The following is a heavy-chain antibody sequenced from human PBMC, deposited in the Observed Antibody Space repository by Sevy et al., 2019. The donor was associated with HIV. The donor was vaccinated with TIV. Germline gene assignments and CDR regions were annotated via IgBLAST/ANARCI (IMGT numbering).Heavy chain of an antibody. CDR3: ARDDGYSINWYPGY. CDR2: ISYDGGTK. Sequence: GGSLRLSCAASGFTFSTYAMHWVRQAPGKGLEWVAVISYDGGTKYYADSVKGRFTISRDNSKNTLYVQMNSLRAEDTAVYYCARDDGYSINWYPGYWVQGTLVTVSS. D-gene: IGHD6-13*01. CDR1: GFTFSTYA. V-gene: IGHV3-30*04. J-gene: IGHJ4*02.